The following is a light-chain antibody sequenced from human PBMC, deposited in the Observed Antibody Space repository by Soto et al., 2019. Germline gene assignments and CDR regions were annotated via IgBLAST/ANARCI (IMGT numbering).Light chain of an antibody. J-gene: IGLJ1*01. Sequence: QSALTQPPSASGTPGRRVVMSCSGSSSNIGSNTVNWYQQLPGTAPKLLIYSNNHRPSGVPDRFSGSKSGTSASLAISGLQSDDEADYYCAAWDDSLNGYVFATGTKVTVL. CDR3: AAWDDSLNGYV. CDR2: SNN. CDR1: SSNIGSNT. V-gene: IGLV1-44*01.